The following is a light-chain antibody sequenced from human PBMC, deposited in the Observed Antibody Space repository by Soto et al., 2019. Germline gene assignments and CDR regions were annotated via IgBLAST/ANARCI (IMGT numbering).Light chain of an antibody. CDR2: GAS. V-gene: IGKV3-20*01. CDR3: QQYNNWPWELP. Sequence: EIVLTQSPGTLSLSPGDRATLSCRSSQSVISDYLAWYQQKPGQAPRLLIYGASGRATGIPDRFSGSGSGTDFTLTISGLQSEDFAGYYCQQYNNWPWELPFRGGTKVE. CDR1: QSVISDY. J-gene: IGKJ4*01.